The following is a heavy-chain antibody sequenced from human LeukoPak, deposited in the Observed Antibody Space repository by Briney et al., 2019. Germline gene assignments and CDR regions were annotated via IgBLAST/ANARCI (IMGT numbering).Heavy chain of an antibody. CDR3: ARVLAAAGTTKYYFDY. CDR2: IYYSGST. CDR1: GGSFSSYY. Sequence: SETLSLTCAVYGGSFSSYYWSWIRQPPGKGLEWIGYIYYSGSTNYNPSLKSRVTISVDTSKNQFSLKLSSVTAADTAVYYCARVLAAAGTTKYYFDYWGQGTLVTVSS. D-gene: IGHD6-13*01. J-gene: IGHJ4*02. V-gene: IGHV4-59*01.